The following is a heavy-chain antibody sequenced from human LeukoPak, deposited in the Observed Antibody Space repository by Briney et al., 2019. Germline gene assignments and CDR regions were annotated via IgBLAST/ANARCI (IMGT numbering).Heavy chain of an antibody. CDR3: ARVGGYPLSAFDI. D-gene: IGHD3-22*01. J-gene: IGHJ3*02. Sequence: SETLSLTCTVSGGSIRSYYWSWIRQPPGKGLEWIGYIYYSESANYNPSLKSRITISVDTSKNQFSLNLNSVTTADTAVYYCARVGGYPLSAFDIWGQGTMVTVSS. CDR2: IYYSESA. CDR1: GGSIRSYY. V-gene: IGHV4-59*08.